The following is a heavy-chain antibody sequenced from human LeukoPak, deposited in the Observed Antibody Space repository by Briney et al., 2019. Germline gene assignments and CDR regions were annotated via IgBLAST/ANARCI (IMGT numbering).Heavy chain of an antibody. CDR3: ARGLLRDDILTGYSIQHYFDY. J-gene: IGHJ4*02. V-gene: IGHV4-34*01. CDR1: GGSFSGYY. CDR2: TNHSGST. Sequence: SETLSLTCAVYGGSFSGYYWSWIRQPPGKGLEWIGETNHSGSTNYNPSLKSRVTISVDTSKNQFSLKLSSVTAADTAVYYCARGLLRDDILTGYSIQHYFDYWGQGTLVTVSS. D-gene: IGHD3-9*01.